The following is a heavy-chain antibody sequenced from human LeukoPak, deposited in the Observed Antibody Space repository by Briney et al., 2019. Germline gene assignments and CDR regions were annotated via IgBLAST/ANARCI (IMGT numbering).Heavy chain of an antibody. CDR3: AREIHSTGYHYAGGYMDV. J-gene: IGHJ6*03. Sequence: GGSLRLSCAASGFNFSDYYVSWVRQAPGRGLEWISFFSSGDTNIKYADSVKGRFTISRDNAKNSLYLQMNSLRAEDTAVYFCAREIHSTGYHYAGGYMDVWGEGTTVTVSS. D-gene: IGHD6-19*01. CDR2: FSSGDTNI. CDR1: GFNFSDYY. V-gene: IGHV3-11*04.